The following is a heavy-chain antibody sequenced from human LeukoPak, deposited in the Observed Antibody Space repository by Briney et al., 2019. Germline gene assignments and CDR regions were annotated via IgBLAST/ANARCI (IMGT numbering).Heavy chain of an antibody. Sequence: GGSLRLSCAASGFTFTSYNMNWVRQAPGKGLEWVSSISSSSSYIYCADSVKGRFTISRDNAKNSLYLQMNSLRAEDTAVYYCARDLEVVAAPDYWGQGTLVTVSS. J-gene: IGHJ4*02. D-gene: IGHD2-15*01. CDR2: ISSSSSYI. CDR3: ARDLEVVAAPDY. CDR1: GFTFTSYN. V-gene: IGHV3-21*01.